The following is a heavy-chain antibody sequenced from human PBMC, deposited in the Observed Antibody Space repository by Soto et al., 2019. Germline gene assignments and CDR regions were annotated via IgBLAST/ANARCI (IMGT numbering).Heavy chain of an antibody. CDR1: GFTFSSYW. V-gene: IGHV3-74*01. CDR3: ARLMAGYCISTSCAPDYYYGMDV. J-gene: IGHJ6*02. D-gene: IGHD2-2*01. Sequence: GGSLRLSCAASGFTFSSYWMHWVRQAPGKGLVWVSRINSDGSSTSYADSVKGRFTISRDNAKNTLYLQMNSLRAEDTAVYYCARLMAGYCISTSCAPDYYYGMDVWGQGTTVTVSS. CDR2: INSDGSST.